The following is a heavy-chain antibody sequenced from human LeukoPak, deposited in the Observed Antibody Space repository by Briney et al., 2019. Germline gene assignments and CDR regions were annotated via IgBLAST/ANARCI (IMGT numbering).Heavy chain of an antibody. V-gene: IGHV4-34*01. J-gene: IGHJ4*02. Sequence: SEALSLTCAVYGGSFSGYYWSWIRQPPGKGLEWIGEINHSGSTNYNPSLKSRVTISVDTSKNQFSLKLSSVTAADTAVYYCARSLWPRFDYWGQGTLVTVSS. D-gene: IGHD3-16*01. CDR1: GGSFSGYY. CDR3: ARSLWPRFDY. CDR2: INHSGST.